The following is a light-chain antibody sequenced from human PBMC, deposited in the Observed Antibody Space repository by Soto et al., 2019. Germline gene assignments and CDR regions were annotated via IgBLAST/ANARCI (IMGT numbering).Light chain of an antibody. Sequence: EIVMTQSPATLSVSPGERATLSCRASQSVSSNLAWYQQKPGQAPRLLIYGASTRATGIPARFSGSGSGTEFNLTISSLQSEDFAVYYCQQYNNWPPNKFGQGTRLEI. J-gene: IGKJ5*01. CDR2: GAS. CDR1: QSVSSN. V-gene: IGKV3D-15*01. CDR3: QQYNNWPPNK.